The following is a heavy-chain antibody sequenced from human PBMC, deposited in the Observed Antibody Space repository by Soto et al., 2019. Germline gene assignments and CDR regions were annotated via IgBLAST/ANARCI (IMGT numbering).Heavy chain of an antibody. D-gene: IGHD2-2*01. Sequence: SETLSLTCAVYGGSFSGYYWSWIRQPPGKGLEWIGEINHSGSTNYNPSLKSRVTISVDTSKNQFSLKLSSVTAADTAVYYCARAAEDCSSTSCPGNFDYWGQGTLVTVSS. CDR1: GGSFSGYY. J-gene: IGHJ4*02. V-gene: IGHV4-34*01. CDR2: INHSGST. CDR3: ARAAEDCSSTSCPGNFDY.